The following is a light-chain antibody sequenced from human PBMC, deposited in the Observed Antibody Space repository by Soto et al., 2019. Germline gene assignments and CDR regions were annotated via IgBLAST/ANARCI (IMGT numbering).Light chain of an antibody. CDR2: GAS. V-gene: IGKV3-20*01. CDR3: QQYGSSPWT. CDR1: QTIRSNY. J-gene: IGKJ1*01. Sequence: ETVLTQSPGTLSLSPGERATLSCRASQTIRSNYLAWYRQTPGQAPRLLIYGASNRATGIANMFSGSGAGTDFTLIISRLEPEVFALYYCQQYGSSPWTFGQGTKVEIK.